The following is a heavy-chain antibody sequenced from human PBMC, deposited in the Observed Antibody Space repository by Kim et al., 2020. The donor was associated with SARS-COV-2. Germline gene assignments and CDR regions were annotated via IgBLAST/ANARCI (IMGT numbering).Heavy chain of an antibody. Sequence: GGSLRLSCAASGFTFSSYGMHWVRQAPGKGLEWVAVIWYDGSNKYYADSVKGRFTISRDNSKNTLYLQMNSLRAEDTAVYYCARDGVRGVIIHYYYGMDVWGQGTTVTVSS. CDR2: IWYDGSNK. CDR1: GFTFSSYG. V-gene: IGHV3-33*01. D-gene: IGHD3-10*01. J-gene: IGHJ6*02. CDR3: ARDGVRGVIIHYYYGMDV.